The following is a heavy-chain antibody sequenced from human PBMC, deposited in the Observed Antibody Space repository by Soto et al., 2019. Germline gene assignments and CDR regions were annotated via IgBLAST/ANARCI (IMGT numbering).Heavy chain of an antibody. Sequence: QVQLQESGPGLVKPSQTLSLTCTVSGGSISSGGYYWSWIRQHPGKGLEWIGYIYYSGSTYYNPSVKSRVTISVDTAKNQFSLKLSSVTAADTAVYYGAGIYSGSPGGTLRYWGQGTLVTVSS. CDR1: GGSISSGGYY. J-gene: IGHJ4*02. V-gene: IGHV4-31*03. D-gene: IGHD1-26*01. CDR3: AGIYSGSPGGTLRY. CDR2: IYYSGST.